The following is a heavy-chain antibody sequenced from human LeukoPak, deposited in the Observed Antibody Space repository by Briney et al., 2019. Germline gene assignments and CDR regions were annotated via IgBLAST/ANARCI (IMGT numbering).Heavy chain of an antibody. J-gene: IGHJ3*01. V-gene: IGHV3-53*04. CDR3: ATHRISDSFDV. CDR1: AFTVSSNY. CDR2: IYSGGNT. Sequence: GGSLRLSCAASAFTVSSNYMSWVRQAPGKGLEWVSVIYSGGNTNYADSVKGRFTISRHNSKNTLYLQMNSLRTEDTAMYYCATHRISDSFDVWGRGTMFTVSS. D-gene: IGHD2-15*01.